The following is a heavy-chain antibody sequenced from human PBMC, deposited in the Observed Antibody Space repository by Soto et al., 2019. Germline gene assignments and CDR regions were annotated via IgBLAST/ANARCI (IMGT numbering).Heavy chain of an antibody. D-gene: IGHD5-18*01. CDR1: GFTFSNYW. Sequence: GGSLRLSCAASGFTFSNYWMSWVRQAPGKGLEWVANIKKDGGDKNYVDSVEGRFTISRDNAKNSLYLQMYGPRAEDTAVYYCARDLGTALVGFDYGMDVWGQGTTVTVSS. V-gene: IGHV3-7*01. CDR3: ARDLGTALVGFDYGMDV. J-gene: IGHJ6*02. CDR2: IKKDGGDK.